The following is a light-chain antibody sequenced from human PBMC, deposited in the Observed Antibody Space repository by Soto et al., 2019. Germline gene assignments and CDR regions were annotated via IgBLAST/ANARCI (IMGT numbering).Light chain of an antibody. V-gene: IGKV1-5*01. CDR2: GAS. Sequence: DIQMTQSPSTLSASIGDRATITCRATQSISTSLAWYQQKPGKAPKLLIFGASTLQSGVPSRFSGSGSGTEFTLTISSLQPDDCASYYCHHYIVYSLTFGQGTKVELK. CDR1: QSISTS. J-gene: IGKJ1*01. CDR3: HHYIVYSLT.